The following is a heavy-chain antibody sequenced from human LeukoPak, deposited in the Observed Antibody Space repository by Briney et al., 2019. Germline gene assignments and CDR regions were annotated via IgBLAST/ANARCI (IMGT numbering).Heavy chain of an antibody. V-gene: IGHV4-34*01. Sequence: SETLSLTCAVYGGSFSGYYWSWIRQPPGKGLEWIGEINHSGSTNYNPSLKSRVTISVDTSKNQFSLKLSSMTAADTAVYYCARRGPRITMVRGVIYSWFDPWGQGTLVTVSS. D-gene: IGHD3-10*01. CDR1: GGSFSGYY. CDR3: ARRGPRITMVRGVIYSWFDP. J-gene: IGHJ5*02. CDR2: INHSGST.